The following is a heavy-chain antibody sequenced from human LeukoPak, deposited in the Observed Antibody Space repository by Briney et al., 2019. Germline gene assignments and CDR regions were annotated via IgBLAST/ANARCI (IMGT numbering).Heavy chain of an antibody. J-gene: IGHJ5*02. D-gene: IGHD6-19*01. CDR2: IYYSGST. CDR3: ARGRYGWSAWFDP. Sequence: SETLSLTCTVSGGSISSSSYYWGWIRQPPGKGLEWIGSIYYSGSTNYNPSLKSRVTISVDTSKNQFSLKLSSVTAADTAVYYCARGRYGWSAWFDPWGQGTLVTVSS. V-gene: IGHV4-39*07. CDR1: GGSISSSSYY.